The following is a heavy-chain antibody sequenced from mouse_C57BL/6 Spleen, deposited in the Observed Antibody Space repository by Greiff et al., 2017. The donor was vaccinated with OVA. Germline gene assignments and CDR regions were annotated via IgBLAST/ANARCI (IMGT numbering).Heavy chain of an antibody. Sequence: VKLQQPGAELVRPGSSVKLSCKASGYTFTSYWMHWVKQRPIQGLEWIGNIDPSDSETHYNQKFKDKATLTVDKSSSTAYMQLSSLTSEDSAVYYCARSGYYYGSRYFDVWGTGTTVTVSS. D-gene: IGHD1-1*01. CDR2: IDPSDSET. CDR1: GYTFTSYW. V-gene: IGHV1-52*01. J-gene: IGHJ1*03. CDR3: ARSGYYYGSRYFDV.